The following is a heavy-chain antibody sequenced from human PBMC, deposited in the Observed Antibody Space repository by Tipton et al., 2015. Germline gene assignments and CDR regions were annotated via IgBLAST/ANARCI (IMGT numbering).Heavy chain of an antibody. D-gene: IGHD5-12*01. Sequence: SLRLSCAASGFTFSGSAMHWVRQASGKGLEWISGINGRGGSIYYIDSVKGRFTVSRDESKNTLYLEMNSLRDEDTAVYYCAKDKSGGWRLRYRNYGLDVWGQGATVTVSS. CDR1: GFTFSGSA. CDR3: AKDKSGGWRLRYRNYGLDV. V-gene: IGHV3-23*01. CDR2: INGRGGSI. J-gene: IGHJ6*02.